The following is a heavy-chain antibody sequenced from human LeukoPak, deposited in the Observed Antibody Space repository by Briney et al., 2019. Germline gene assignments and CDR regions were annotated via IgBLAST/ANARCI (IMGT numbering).Heavy chain of an antibody. CDR2: IYYSGST. Sequence: PSETLSLTCSVSGGSISSYYRSWFRQPPGRGLEWIGYIYYSGSTNYNPSLKSRVTISLDTSKNQFSLKLTSVTAADTAVYYCARQKDTGYDLFFDYWGQGSLVTVSS. CDR1: GGSISSYY. J-gene: IGHJ4*02. V-gene: IGHV4-59*08. D-gene: IGHD5-12*01. CDR3: ARQKDTGYDLFFDY.